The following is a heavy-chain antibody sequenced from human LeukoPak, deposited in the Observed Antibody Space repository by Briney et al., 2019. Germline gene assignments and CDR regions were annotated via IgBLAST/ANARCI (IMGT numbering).Heavy chain of an antibody. V-gene: IGHV3-7*01. CDR2: INQGGSVK. CDR3: ARVGYSGWNLEY. CDR1: GFTFSSYA. J-gene: IGHJ4*02. D-gene: IGHD5-12*01. Sequence: GESLRLSCAASGFTFSSYAMNWVRQAPGKGLEWVANINQGGSVKYYVDSVKGRFTISRDDAKNSLYVQMNSLRDEDTAVYYCARVGYSGWNLEYWGQGTLVTVSS.